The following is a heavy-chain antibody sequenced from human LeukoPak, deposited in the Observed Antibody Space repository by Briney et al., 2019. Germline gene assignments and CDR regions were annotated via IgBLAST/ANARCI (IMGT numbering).Heavy chain of an antibody. CDR1: GGSISSGGYY. Sequence: SETLSLTCTVSGGSISSGGYYWSWIRQPPGKGLEWIGYIYHSGSTYYNPSLKSRVTISVDRSKNQFSLKLSSVTAADTAVYYCARQSYDFWSGYSGWFDPWGQGTLVTVSS. J-gene: IGHJ5*02. D-gene: IGHD3-3*01. CDR2: IYHSGST. V-gene: IGHV4-30-2*01. CDR3: ARQSYDFWSGYSGWFDP.